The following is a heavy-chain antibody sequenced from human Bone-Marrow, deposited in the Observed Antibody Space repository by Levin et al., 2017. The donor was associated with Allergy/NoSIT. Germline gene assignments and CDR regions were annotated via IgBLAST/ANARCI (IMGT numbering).Heavy chain of an antibody. V-gene: IGHV3-74*01. CDR1: GFTFSNAW. Sequence: GASVKVSCAASGFTFSNAWMHWVRQVPGKGLEWVSHISADGGIKNYADSVRGRFSISRDNAKNTLYLQMNSLRAEDTAIYYCASQIAWGYWGQGALVTVSS. J-gene: IGHJ4*02. CDR2: ISADGGIK. D-gene: IGHD1-26*01. CDR3: ASQIAWGY.